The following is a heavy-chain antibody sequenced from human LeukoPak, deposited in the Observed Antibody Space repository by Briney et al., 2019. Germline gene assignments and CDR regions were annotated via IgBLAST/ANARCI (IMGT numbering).Heavy chain of an antibody. CDR2: IKQDGSEK. Sequence: GGSLRLSCAASGLTFSTYWMSWVRQAPGKGLEWVANIKQDGSEKFYVDSVKGRFTISRDNAKNSMYLQMNSLRAEGTAVYYCARDDRIMVRGVPDYWGQGTQVTVSS. CDR3: ARDDRIMVRGVPDY. CDR1: GLTFSTYW. V-gene: IGHV3-7*03. D-gene: IGHD3-10*01. J-gene: IGHJ4*02.